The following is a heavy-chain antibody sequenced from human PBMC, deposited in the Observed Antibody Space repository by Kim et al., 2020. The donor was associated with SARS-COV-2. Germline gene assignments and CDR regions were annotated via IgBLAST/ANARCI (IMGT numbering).Heavy chain of an antibody. Sequence: GGSLRLSCAASGFTFSSYAMSWVRQAPGKGLEWVSAISGSGSSTYYADSVKGRFTISRDNTKNTLYLQMNSLRAEDTAVYYCAKGLSSSWYWGYFDYWGQGALVTVSS. D-gene: IGHD6-13*01. CDR3: AKGLSSSWYWGYFDY. V-gene: IGHV3-23*01. CDR1: GFTFSSYA. CDR2: ISGSGSST. J-gene: IGHJ4*02.